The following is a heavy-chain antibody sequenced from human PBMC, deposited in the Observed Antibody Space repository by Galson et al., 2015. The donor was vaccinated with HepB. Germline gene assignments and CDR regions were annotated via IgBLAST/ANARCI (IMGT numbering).Heavy chain of an antibody. CDR1: GYTFTSYA. Sequence: SVKVSCKASGYTFTSYAMDWVRQAPGQGLEWMGWINTNTGNPTYAQGFTGRFVFSLDISVSTAYLQITSLNAEDTAVYYCARAEQADSSLPDYMYYYYYGMDVWGQGTTVTVSS. J-gene: IGHJ6*02. CDR2: INTNTGNP. V-gene: IGHV7-4-1*02. D-gene: IGHD4-11*01. CDR3: ARAEQADSSLPDYMYYYYYGMDV.